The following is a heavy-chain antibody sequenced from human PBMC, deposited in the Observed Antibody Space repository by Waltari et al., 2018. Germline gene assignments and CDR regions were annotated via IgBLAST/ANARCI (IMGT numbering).Heavy chain of an antibody. CDR1: GYPFTHYY. Sequence: QVQLVQSGAEVKRPGASVVFSCKTSGYPFTHYYSHWVRQAPGRGLESMGWINPNNGNTKLIERFQGRVTLTGDTSTSTVYMQLSSLTSDDTAIYFCARGFGVLPGYWGQGTLVTVSS. D-gene: IGHD3-10*01. J-gene: IGHJ4*02. V-gene: IGHV1-2*02. CDR3: ARGFGVLPGY. CDR2: INPNNGNT.